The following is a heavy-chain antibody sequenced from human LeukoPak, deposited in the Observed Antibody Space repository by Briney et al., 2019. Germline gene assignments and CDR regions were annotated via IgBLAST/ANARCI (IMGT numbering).Heavy chain of an antibody. D-gene: IGHD5-18*01. CDR3: ARGRGTGYSYVDY. CDR2: ISYDGSNK. J-gene: IGHJ4*02. V-gene: IGHV3-30-3*01. CDR1: GFTFSSYA. Sequence: GRSLRLSCAASGFTFSSYAMYWVRQAPGKGLEWVAVISYDGSNKYYADSVKGRFTISRDNSKNTLYLQMNSLRAEDTAVYYCARGRGTGYSYVDYWGQRTLVTVSS.